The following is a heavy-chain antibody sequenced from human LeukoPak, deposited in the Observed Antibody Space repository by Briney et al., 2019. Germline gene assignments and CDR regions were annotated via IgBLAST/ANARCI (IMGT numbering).Heavy chain of an antibody. CDR1: GFIFSSYA. CDR3: AKPMVVTAIFPDFDY. D-gene: IGHD2-21*02. Sequence: GGSLRLSCAASGFIFSSYAMSWVRQAPGKGLEWVSGISGSGGNTYKADSVKGRFTISRDNSKNTLYLRMYSLRAEDTAVYYCAKPMVVTAIFPDFDYWGQGTPVTVSS. V-gene: IGHV3-23*01. CDR2: ISGSGGNT. J-gene: IGHJ4*02.